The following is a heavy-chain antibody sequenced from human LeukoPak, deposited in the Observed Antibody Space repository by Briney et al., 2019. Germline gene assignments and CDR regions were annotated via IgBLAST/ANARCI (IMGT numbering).Heavy chain of an antibody. V-gene: IGHV4-30-4*01. Sequence: SQTLSLTCTVSGGSLSSGDYYWSWIRQPPGKGLEWIGYVYYTGSTNYNSALKSRVSISIDRFKNQFSLNLNSVTAADTAVYYCARGSGESAGYYYIYWGQGILVTVSS. CDR3: ARGSGESAGYYYIY. CDR2: VYYTGST. CDR1: GGSLSSGDYY. D-gene: IGHD3-22*01. J-gene: IGHJ4*02.